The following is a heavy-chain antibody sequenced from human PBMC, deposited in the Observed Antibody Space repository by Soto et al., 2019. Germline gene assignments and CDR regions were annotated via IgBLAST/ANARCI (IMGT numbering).Heavy chain of an antibody. CDR2: INSNSGAT. J-gene: IGHJ4*02. D-gene: IGHD1-7*01. CDR3: TRESLVTGTRHFDY. Sequence: GASVKVSCKASGYTFTAYYLHWVRQAPGQGLEWMGWINSNSGATNYAQKFQGRVTMARGTSISTAYMELSGLRSDDTAVYYCTRESLVTGTRHFDYWGQGTLVTVSS. V-gene: IGHV1-2*02. CDR1: GYTFTAYY.